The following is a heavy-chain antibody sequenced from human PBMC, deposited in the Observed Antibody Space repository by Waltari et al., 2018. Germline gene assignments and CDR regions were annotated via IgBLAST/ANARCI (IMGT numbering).Heavy chain of an antibody. V-gene: IGHV4-34*01. Sequence: QVQLQQWGAGLLKPSETLSLTCAVYGGSFSGYYWSWLRQPPGKGLEWIGEINHSGSTNYNPSLKSRVTISVDTSKNQFSLKLSSVTAADTAVYYCARVLDDYGDYRGNYYYGMDVWGQGTTVTVSS. J-gene: IGHJ6*02. D-gene: IGHD4-17*01. CDR2: INHSGST. CDR1: GGSFSGYY. CDR3: ARVLDDYGDYRGNYYYGMDV.